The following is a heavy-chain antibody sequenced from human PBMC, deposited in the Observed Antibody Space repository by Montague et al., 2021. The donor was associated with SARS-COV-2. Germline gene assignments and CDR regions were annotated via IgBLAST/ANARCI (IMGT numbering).Heavy chain of an antibody. CDR2: IYHSGDS. V-gene: IGHV4-38-2*02. CDR3: ARVPDPMRFHSDASEYYSYFDS. J-gene: IGHJ4*02. Sequence: SETLSLTCTVSGYSITNGYYWAWIRQPPGKGLEWIGMIYHSGDSYYNPSLKSRVTISVDTSKNQFSLRLSEVSAADTALYYCARVPDPMRFHSDASEYYSYFDSWGQGALVTVSS. CDR1: GYSITNGYY. D-gene: IGHD2/OR15-2a*01.